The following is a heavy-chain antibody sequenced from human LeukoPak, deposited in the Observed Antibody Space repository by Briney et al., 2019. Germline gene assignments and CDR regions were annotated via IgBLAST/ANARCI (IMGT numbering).Heavy chain of an antibody. D-gene: IGHD4-23*01. Sequence: ASVKVSCKASGYTFTSYYMHWVRQAPGQGFEWMGIINPSGGSTSYAQKFQGRVTMTRDTSTSTVYMELSSLRSEDTAVYYCAREESATVVTETFDYWGQGTLVTVSS. CDR2: INPSGGST. J-gene: IGHJ4*02. CDR3: AREESATVVTETFDY. CDR1: GYTFTSYY. V-gene: IGHV1-46*01.